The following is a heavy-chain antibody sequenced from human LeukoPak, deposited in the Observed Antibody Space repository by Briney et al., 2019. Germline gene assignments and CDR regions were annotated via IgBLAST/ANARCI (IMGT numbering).Heavy chain of an antibody. Sequence: SETLSLTCTVSGGSISSYYWSWIRQPAGKGLEWIGRIYTSGSTNYNPSLKSRVTMSVDTSKNQFSLKLSSVTAADTAVYYCARHVFIAALSGVHLMDVWGKGTTVTVSS. J-gene: IGHJ6*04. CDR2: IYTSGST. CDR3: ARHVFIAALSGVHLMDV. CDR1: GGSISSYY. D-gene: IGHD6-13*01. V-gene: IGHV4-4*07.